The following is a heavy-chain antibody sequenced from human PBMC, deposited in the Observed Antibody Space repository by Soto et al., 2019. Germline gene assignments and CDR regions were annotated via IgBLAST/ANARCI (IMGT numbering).Heavy chain of an antibody. CDR3: AKALYGEFGVFDS. CDR1: EFTFNSYA. CDR2: ISSSSNSI. J-gene: IGHJ4*02. D-gene: IGHD3-10*01. Sequence: PGGSLRLSCVVSEFTFNSYAMSWVRQAPGKGLEWVSYISSSSNSIYYADSVKGRFTISRDNAKNSLHLQMNSLRGEDTAFYYCAKALYGEFGVFDSWGQGTPVTVSS. V-gene: IGHV3-48*04.